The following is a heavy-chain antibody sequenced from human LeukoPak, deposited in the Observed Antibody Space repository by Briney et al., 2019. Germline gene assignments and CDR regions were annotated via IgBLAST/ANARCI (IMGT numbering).Heavy chain of an antibody. V-gene: IGHV3-23*01. D-gene: IGHD3-16*02. CDR2: ISGSGAST. J-gene: IGHJ4*02. Sequence: GGSLRLSCAASGFTFSSYAMSWVRQAPGKGLEWVSVISGSGASTFYAGSVKGRFSISRDNSKNTLYLQMNSLRAEDRAVYYGAKDPSGASIVRYFDYWGQGTLVIVSS. CDR1: GFTFSSYA. CDR3: AKDPSGASIVRYFDY.